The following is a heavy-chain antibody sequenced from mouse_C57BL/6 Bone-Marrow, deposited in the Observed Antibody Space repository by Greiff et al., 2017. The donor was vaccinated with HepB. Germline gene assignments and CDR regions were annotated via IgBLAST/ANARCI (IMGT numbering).Heavy chain of an antibody. CDR2: ISSGSSTI. D-gene: IGHD1-1*01. CDR1: GFTFSDYG. Sequence: EVMLVESGGGLVKPGGSLKLSCAASGFTFSDYGMHWVRQAPEKGLEWVAYISSGSSTIYYADTVKGRFTISRDNAKNTLFLQMTSLRSEDTAMYYWASRDYYGSSQGYFDVWGTGTTVTVSS. CDR3: ASRDYYGSSQGYFDV. J-gene: IGHJ1*03. V-gene: IGHV5-17*01.